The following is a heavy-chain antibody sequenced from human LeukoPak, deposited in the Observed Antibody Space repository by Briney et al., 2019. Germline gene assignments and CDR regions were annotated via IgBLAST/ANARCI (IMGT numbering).Heavy chain of an antibody. CDR3: AKMGRYYYGSGSYYGV. V-gene: IGHV1-18*01. Sequence: ASVKVSCKASGYTFTSYGISWVRQAPGQGLEWMGWIGAYNGNTNYAQKLQGRVTMTTDTSTSTAYMELRSLRSDDTAVYYCAKMGRYYYGSGSYYGVWGQGTLVTVSS. D-gene: IGHD3-10*01. CDR1: GYTFTSYG. CDR2: IGAYNGNT. J-gene: IGHJ4*02.